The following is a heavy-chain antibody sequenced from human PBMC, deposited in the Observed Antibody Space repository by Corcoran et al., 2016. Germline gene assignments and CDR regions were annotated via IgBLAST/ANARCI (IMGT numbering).Heavy chain of an antibody. J-gene: IGHJ4*02. D-gene: IGHD2-8*01. CDR2: ISAYNGNT. Sequence: QVQLVQSGAEVKKPGASVKVSCKASGYTFTSYGISWVRQAPGQGLEWMGWISAYNGNTNYAQKLQGRVTMTTDTSTSTAYMELRSLRSDDTAVYCCARDPRIWDIVLMVYAPDYGGNSGASRRFDYWGQGTLVTVSS. V-gene: IGHV1-18*01. CDR3: ARDPRIWDIVLMVYAPDYGGNSGASRRFDY. CDR1: GYTFTSYG.